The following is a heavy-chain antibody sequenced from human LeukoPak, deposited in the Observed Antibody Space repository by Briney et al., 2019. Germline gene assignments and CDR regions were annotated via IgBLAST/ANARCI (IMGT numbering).Heavy chain of an antibody. D-gene: IGHD6-19*01. CDR3: ARVSSGWHGFNY. Sequence: ASVKVSCKASGYTFTVYHIHWVRQAPGQGLEWMGRINPNSGDTNYAQMFQGRVTMTRDTSIRTAYMELSRLRSDDTAVYYCARVSSGWHGFNYWGQGTLVTVSS. V-gene: IGHV1-2*06. CDR1: GYTFTVYH. J-gene: IGHJ4*02. CDR2: INPNSGDT.